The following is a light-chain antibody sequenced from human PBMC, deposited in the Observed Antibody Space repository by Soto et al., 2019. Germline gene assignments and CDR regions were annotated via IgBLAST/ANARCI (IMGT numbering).Light chain of an antibody. J-gene: IGKJ1*01. CDR1: QSVTSTF. Sequence: VLTQSPGTLSLSPGERATLSCRASQSVTSTFLAWYQQKPGQAPRLLIHDASSRATGIPDRFSGSGSGTDFTLTISRLEPADFALYYCQQYGSSPPTFGQGTKVEIK. CDR2: DAS. V-gene: IGKV3-20*01. CDR3: QQYGSSPPT.